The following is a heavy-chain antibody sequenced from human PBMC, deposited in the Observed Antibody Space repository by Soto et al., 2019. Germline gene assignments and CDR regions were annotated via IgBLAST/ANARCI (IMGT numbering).Heavy chain of an antibody. D-gene: IGHD1-26*01. CDR3: APTDDGKDAFDI. V-gene: IGHV3-11*03. CDR2: ISSSSSYT. CDR1: GFTFSDYY. J-gene: IGHJ3*02. Sequence: PGGSLRRSCAASGFTFSDYYMSWIRQAPGKGLEWVSYISSSSSYTNYADSVKGRFTISRDNAKNTLYLQMNSLRAEDTAVYYCAPTDDGKDAFDIWGQGTMVTVSS.